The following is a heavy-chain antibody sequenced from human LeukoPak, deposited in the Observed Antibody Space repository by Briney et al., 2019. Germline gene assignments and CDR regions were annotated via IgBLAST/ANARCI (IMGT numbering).Heavy chain of an antibody. CDR2: IYYSGST. CDR1: GGSISSYY. J-gene: IGHJ6*03. V-gene: IGHV4-59*01. D-gene: IGHD5-18*01. CDR3: ARGNYGYYYYYYYMGV. Sequence: SSETLSLTCTVSGGSISSYYWSWIPQPPGKGLEWIGYIYYSGSTNYNPSLKSRATISVDTSKNQFSLKLSSVTAADTAVYYCARGNYGYYYYYYYMGVWGKGTTVTVSS.